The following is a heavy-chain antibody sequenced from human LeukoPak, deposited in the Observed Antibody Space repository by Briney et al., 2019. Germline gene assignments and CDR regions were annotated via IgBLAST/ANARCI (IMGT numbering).Heavy chain of an antibody. CDR1: GGSINSGGYY. CDR2: IYYSGST. D-gene: IGHD3-10*01. Sequence: SETLSLTCTVSGGSINSGGYYWSWIRQLPGKGLEWIGYIYYSGSTYYNPSLKSRVTISVDTSKNQFSLKLSSVTAADTAVYYCARDAYFGSGTYYFYYMDVWGKGTTVTVSS. V-gene: IGHV4-31*03. J-gene: IGHJ6*03. CDR3: ARDAYFGSGTYYFYYMDV.